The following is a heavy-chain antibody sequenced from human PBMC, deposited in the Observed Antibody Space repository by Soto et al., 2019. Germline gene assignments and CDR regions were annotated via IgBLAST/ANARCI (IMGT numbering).Heavy chain of an antibody. CDR2: VYTSGSS. D-gene: IGHD2-2*02. CDR3: AREQPDTGLYYYAMDV. Sequence: PSETLSLTCTVSGGSISSSSFYCSWIRQPAGKGLEWIGRVYTSGSSNYNPSLKSRVSMSLDTSKNQFSLKLSSVTAADTAVYYCAREQPDTGLYYYAMDVWGQGTTVTVSS. CDR1: GGSISSSSFY. V-gene: IGHV4-61*02. J-gene: IGHJ6*02.